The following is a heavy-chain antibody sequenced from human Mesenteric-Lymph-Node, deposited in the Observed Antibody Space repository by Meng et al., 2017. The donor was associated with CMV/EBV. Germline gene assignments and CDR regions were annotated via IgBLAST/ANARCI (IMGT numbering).Heavy chain of an antibody. Sequence: GGSLRLSCAASGFTFSSYAMSWVRQAPGKGLEWVSVIYSGGSSTYYADSVKGRFTISRDNSKNTLYLQMNSLRAEDTAVYYCAKDHLGWGSSSFDYWGQGTLVTVSS. D-gene: IGHD6-6*01. CDR3: AKDHLGWGSSSFDY. J-gene: IGHJ4*02. CDR1: GFTFSSYA. CDR2: IYSGGSST. V-gene: IGHV3-23*03.